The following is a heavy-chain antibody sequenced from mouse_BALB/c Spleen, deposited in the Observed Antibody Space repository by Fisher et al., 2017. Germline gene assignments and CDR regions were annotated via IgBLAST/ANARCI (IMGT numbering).Heavy chain of an antibody. J-gene: IGHJ1*01. CDR3: ARGQYVYYGSSHWYFDV. D-gene: IGHD1-1*01. Sequence: RFTISRDNAKNILYLQMSSLRSEDTAMYYCARGQYVYYGSSHWYFDVWGAGTTVTVSS. V-gene: IGHV5-6-5*01.